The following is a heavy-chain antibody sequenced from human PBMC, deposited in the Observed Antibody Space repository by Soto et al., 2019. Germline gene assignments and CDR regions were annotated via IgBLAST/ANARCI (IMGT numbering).Heavy chain of an antibody. Sequence: QVQLVQSGAEVKKPESSVKVSCKAPGGTFSTYAISWVRQAPGQGLEWMGGIIPMFGTANYAQRFQDRVTITADESTNTVYMELSRLISEDTAVYFCASGIQLWLRRINNGYSGGGQGTLVTVSS. D-gene: IGHD5-18*01. CDR2: IIPMFGTA. CDR3: ASGIQLWLRRINNGYSG. V-gene: IGHV1-69*12. CDR1: GGTFSTYA. J-gene: IGHJ4*02.